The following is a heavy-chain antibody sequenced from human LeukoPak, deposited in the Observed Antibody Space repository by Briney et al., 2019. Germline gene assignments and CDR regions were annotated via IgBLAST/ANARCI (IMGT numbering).Heavy chain of an antibody. CDR2: IYSGGST. V-gene: IGHV3-53*01. CDR3: ARAMDYYFDY. J-gene: IGHJ4*02. D-gene: IGHD5-18*01. CDR1: GFTVSSNY. Sequence: SGGSLRLSCAAPGFTVSSNYMSWVRQAPGKGLEWVSVIYSGGSTYYADSVKGRFTISRDNSKNTLYLQMNSLRAEDTAVYYCARAMDYYFDYWGQGTLVTVSS.